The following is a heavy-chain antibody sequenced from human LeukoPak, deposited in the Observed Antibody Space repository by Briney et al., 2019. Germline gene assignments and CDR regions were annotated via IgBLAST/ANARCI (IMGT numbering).Heavy chain of an antibody. J-gene: IGHJ6*04. V-gene: IGHV3-48*03. CDR2: ISSSGSTI. D-gene: IGHD3-10*02. Sequence: GGPLRLSCAASGFTFSSYEMNWVRQAPGKGLKRVSYISSSGSTIYYADSVKGRFTISRDNAKNSLYLQMNSLRAEDTAVYYCAELGITMIGGVWGKGTTVTISS. CDR1: GFTFSSYE. CDR3: AELGITMIGGV.